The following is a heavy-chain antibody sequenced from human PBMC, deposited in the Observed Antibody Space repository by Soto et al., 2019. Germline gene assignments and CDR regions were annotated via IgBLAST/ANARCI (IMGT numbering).Heavy chain of an antibody. Sequence: QVQLVESGGGVVQPGRSLRLSCAASGFTFSSYGMHWVCQAPGKGLEWVAVIWYDGSNKYYADSVKGRFTISRDNSKNTLYLQRNSLRAEDTAVYYCARDTPYDFWSGYLDYWGQGTLVTVSS. CDR1: GFTFSSYG. CDR3: ARDTPYDFWSGYLDY. D-gene: IGHD3-3*01. J-gene: IGHJ4*02. CDR2: IWYDGSNK. V-gene: IGHV3-33*01.